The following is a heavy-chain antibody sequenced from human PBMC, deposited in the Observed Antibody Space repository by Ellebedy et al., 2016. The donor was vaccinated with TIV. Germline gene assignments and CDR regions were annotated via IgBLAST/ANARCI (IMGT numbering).Heavy chain of an antibody. CDR1: RYTFTGYY. Sequence: ASVKVSXKASRYTFTGYYMHWVRQAPGQGLEWMGWINPNSGGTNYAQKFQGRVTMTRDTSISTAYMELIRLRSDDTAVYYCARLYYGMDVWGQGTTVAVS. CDR3: ARLYYGMDV. CDR2: INPNSGGT. V-gene: IGHV1-2*02. J-gene: IGHJ6*02.